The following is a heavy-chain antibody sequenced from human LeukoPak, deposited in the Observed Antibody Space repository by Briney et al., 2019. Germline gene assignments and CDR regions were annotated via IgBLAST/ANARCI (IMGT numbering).Heavy chain of an antibody. CDR3: ARGAYYYGSGSYYGTRFDP. V-gene: IGHV4-4*07. CDR2: IYTSGST. Sequence: SETLSLTCTVSGGSISSYYWSWIRQPAGKGLEWIGRIYTSGSTNYNPSLKSRVTMSVDTSKNQFSLKLSSVTAADTAVYYCARGAYYYGSGSYYGTRFDPRGQGTLVTVSS. CDR1: GGSISSYY. J-gene: IGHJ5*02. D-gene: IGHD3-10*01.